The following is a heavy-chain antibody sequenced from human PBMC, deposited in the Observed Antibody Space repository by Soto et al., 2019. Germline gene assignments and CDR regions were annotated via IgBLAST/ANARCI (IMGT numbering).Heavy chain of an antibody. D-gene: IGHD2-2*01. CDR3: ARGSYCSSTSCYFSHYYYGMDV. CDR2: IYYSGST. Sequence: SETLSLTCTVSGGSISSGDYYWSWIRQPPGKGLEWIGYIYYSGSTYYNPSLKSRVTISVDTSKNQFSLKLSSVTAADTAVYYCARGSYCSSTSCYFSHYYYGMDVWGQGTTVTVSS. V-gene: IGHV4-30-4*01. CDR1: GGSISSGDYY. J-gene: IGHJ6*02.